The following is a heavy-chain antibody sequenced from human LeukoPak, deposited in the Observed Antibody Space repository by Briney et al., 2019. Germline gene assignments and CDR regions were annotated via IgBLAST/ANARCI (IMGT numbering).Heavy chain of an antibody. CDR2: ISGSGGST. CDR1: GFTFGSYA. V-gene: IGHV3-23*01. CDR3: AKVDDSSGYYYYYYGMDV. Sequence: GGSLRLSCAASGFTFGSYAMSWVRQAPGKGLEWVSAISGSGGSTYYADSVKGRFTISRDNSKNALYLQMNSLRAEDTAVYYCAKVDDSSGYYYYYYGMDVWGQGTTVTVSS. J-gene: IGHJ6*02. D-gene: IGHD3-22*01.